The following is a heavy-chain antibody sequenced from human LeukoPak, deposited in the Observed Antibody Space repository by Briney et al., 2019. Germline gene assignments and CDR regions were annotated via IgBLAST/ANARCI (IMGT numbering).Heavy chain of an antibody. J-gene: IGHJ3*02. Sequence: ASVKVSCKASGGTFSSYTISWVRQAPGQGLEWMGRIFPILGIANYAQKFQGRVTITAVKSTSTAYMELSSLRSEDTAVYYCARGPSGPRDDAFDIWGQGTMVTVSS. D-gene: IGHD2-15*01. CDR3: ARGPSGPRDDAFDI. CDR1: GGTFSSYT. CDR2: IFPILGIA. V-gene: IGHV1-69*02.